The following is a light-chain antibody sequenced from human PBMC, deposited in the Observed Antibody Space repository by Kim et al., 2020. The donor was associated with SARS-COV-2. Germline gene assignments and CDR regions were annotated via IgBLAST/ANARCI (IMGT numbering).Light chain of an antibody. Sequence: EVVLPQSPGTLSLTPGERATLSCRASHTLTSSYLAWYQQRPGQAPRLLIHDASIRATGIPDRFSGSGSGTDFTLTISRVEPEDFAVYFCQQYGGSPPYTFGRGTKLEI. CDR1: HTLTSSY. CDR3: QQYGGSPPYT. J-gene: IGKJ2*01. V-gene: IGKV3-20*01. CDR2: DAS.